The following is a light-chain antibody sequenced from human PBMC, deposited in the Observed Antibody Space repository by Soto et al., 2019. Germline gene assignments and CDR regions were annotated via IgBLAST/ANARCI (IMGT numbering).Light chain of an antibody. V-gene: IGKV1-5*01. J-gene: IGKJ1*01. CDR2: DAS. CDR3: QQYNSYSKP. CDR1: QSISSW. Sequence: DIETAQSPSSVSASVGDRVTITCPASQSISSWLAWYQQKPGKAPRLLIYDASSLESGVPSRFSGSGSGTEFTLTISSLQPDDFATYYCQQYNSYSKPFGQGSKV.